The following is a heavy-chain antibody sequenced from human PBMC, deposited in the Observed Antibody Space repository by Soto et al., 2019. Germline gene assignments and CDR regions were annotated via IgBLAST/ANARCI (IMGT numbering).Heavy chain of an antibody. J-gene: IGHJ4*02. CDR3: ARYE. CDR1: GFTFSNYW. Sequence: EVQLVESGGGLVQPGGSLRLSCAASGFTFSNYWMTWVRQAPGKGLEWVASIKSDGSEKQYVDSVKGRSTISRDNAKNSLYLQMNTLRAEDTAVYYCARYEWGQGTLVIVSS. V-gene: IGHV3-7*01. CDR2: IKSDGSEK. D-gene: IGHD3-3*01.